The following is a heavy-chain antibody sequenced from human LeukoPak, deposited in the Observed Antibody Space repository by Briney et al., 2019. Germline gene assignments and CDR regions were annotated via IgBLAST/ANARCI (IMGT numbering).Heavy chain of an antibody. CDR1: GFTVSSNY. Sequence: GGSLRLSCAASGFTVSSNYMSWVRQAPGKGLEWVSVIYSGGSTYYADSVKGRFTISRDNSKNTLYLQMNSLRAEDTAVYYCARGPPDYYDILTGYYSFDYWGQGTLVTVSS. CDR2: IYSGGST. V-gene: IGHV3-53*05. CDR3: ARGPPDYYDILTGYYSFDY. D-gene: IGHD3-9*01. J-gene: IGHJ4*02.